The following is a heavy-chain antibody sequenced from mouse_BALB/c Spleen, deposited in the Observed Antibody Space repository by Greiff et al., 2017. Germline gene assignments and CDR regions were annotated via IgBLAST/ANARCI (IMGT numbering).Heavy chain of an antibody. CDR2: ISSGGSYT. Sequence: EVKLVESGGGLVKPGGSLKLSCAASGFTFSSYAMSWVRQSPEKRLEWVAEISSGGSYTYYPDTVTGRFTISRDNAKNTLYLEMSSLRSEDTAMYYCAREEMDGYYYAMDYWGQGTSVTVSS. V-gene: IGHV5-9-4*01. D-gene: IGHD2-3*01. J-gene: IGHJ4*01. CDR3: AREEMDGYYYAMDY. CDR1: GFTFSSYA.